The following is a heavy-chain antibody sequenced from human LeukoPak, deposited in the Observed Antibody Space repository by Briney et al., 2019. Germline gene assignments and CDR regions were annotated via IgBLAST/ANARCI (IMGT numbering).Heavy chain of an antibody. CDR2: IRSNADDGTT. CDR1: GFTFTHAW. V-gene: IGHV3-15*01. CDR3: TTDASTYCSNGVCYTGGNFDY. J-gene: IGHJ4*02. D-gene: IGHD2-8*01. Sequence: GGSLRLSCAAYGFTFTHAWMTWVRQVPGKGLEWVGRIRSNADDGTTEYAAPVKGRFSISRDDSTDMLYLQMNSLKTEDTAVYYCTTDASTYCSNGVCYTGGNFDYWGQGTLVTVSS.